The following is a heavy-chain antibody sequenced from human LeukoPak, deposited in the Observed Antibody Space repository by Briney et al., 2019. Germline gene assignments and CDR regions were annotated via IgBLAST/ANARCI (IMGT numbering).Heavy chain of an antibody. V-gene: IGHV4-4*02. CDR3: ARDNTVTAGVFDY. J-gene: IGHJ4*02. D-gene: IGHD4-17*01. CDR2: IYFSGST. Sequence: SETLSLTCAVSGGSISSHNWWSWVRQPPGKGLEWIGEIYFSGSTNINPSLKSRVTISADRSKNHFSLRLSSVTAADTAVYYCARDNTVTAGVFDYWGQGTLVTVSS. CDR1: GGSISSHNW.